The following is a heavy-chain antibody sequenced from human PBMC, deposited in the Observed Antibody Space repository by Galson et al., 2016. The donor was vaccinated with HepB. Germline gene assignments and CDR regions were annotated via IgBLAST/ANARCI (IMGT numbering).Heavy chain of an antibody. V-gene: IGHV3-74*01. CDR1: GFTFSNYW. D-gene: IGHD5-12*01. Sequence: SLRLSCAASGFTFSNYWMHWVRQGPGKGLVWVSRIKCDGSYTNYADSVKGRFTISRDSAKNTLYLQMNSLRVEDTAVYYCARDHTRGWTFAYWGQGTLVTVSS. CDR2: IKCDGSYT. CDR3: ARDHTRGWTFAY. J-gene: IGHJ4*02.